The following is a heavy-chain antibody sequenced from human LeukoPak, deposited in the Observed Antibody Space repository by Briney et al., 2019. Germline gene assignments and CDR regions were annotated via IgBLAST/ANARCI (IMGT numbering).Heavy chain of an antibody. CDR3: TAGLRKTDDDS. Sequence: PGGSLRLSCAVSGFRISDEWMHWMRQAPGKGLEWVGRVRTTAEGETTDYAAPVRGRFIISRDDSKNMVFLQMNRLETEDTAIYYCTAGLRKTDDDSWGQGTLVTVSS. D-gene: IGHD4-17*01. V-gene: IGHV3-15*01. CDR1: GFRISDEW. J-gene: IGHJ4*02. CDR2: VRTTAEGETT.